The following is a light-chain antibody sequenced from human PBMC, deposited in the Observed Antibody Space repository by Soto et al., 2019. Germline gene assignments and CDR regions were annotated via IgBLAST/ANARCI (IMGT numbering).Light chain of an antibody. CDR1: SSNIGAGYD. V-gene: IGLV1-40*01. CDR2: GNS. CDR3: QSYDSSLSVYV. J-gene: IGLJ1*01. Sequence: QSVLTQPPSVSGAPGQRVTISCTGRSSNIGAGYDVHWYQQLPGTAPKLLIYGNSNRPSGVPDRFSGSKSGTSASLAITGLQAEDEADYYCQSYDSSLSVYVFGPGTKLTVL.